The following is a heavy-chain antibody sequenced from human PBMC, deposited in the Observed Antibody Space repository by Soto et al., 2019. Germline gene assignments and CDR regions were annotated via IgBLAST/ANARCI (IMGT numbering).Heavy chain of an antibody. CDR3: ATNARCLEWLPPFDY. CDR2: IYYSGST. Sequence: QVQLQESGPGLVKPSQTLSLTCTVSGGSISSGGYYWSWIRQHPGKGLEWIGYIYYSGSTYYNPSIKSRVTISVDTSKNQFSLKLSSVTAADTAVYYCATNARCLEWLPPFDYWGQGTLVTVSS. V-gene: IGHV4-31*03. J-gene: IGHJ4*02. CDR1: GGSISSGGYY. D-gene: IGHD3-3*01.